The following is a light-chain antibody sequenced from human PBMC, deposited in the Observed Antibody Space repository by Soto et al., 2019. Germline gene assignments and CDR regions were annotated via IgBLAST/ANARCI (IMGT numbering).Light chain of an antibody. CDR3: QQYSNWPPLT. CDR1: QSVRSN. Sequence: EIVLTQSPATLSVSPGERATLPCRASQSVRSNLAWYQQKAGQAPRLLIFDASTRATNIPARFSGSGSGTEFTLTISSLQSEDFAVYYCQQYSNWPPLTFGGGTKVEIK. CDR2: DAS. J-gene: IGKJ4*01. V-gene: IGKV3-15*01.